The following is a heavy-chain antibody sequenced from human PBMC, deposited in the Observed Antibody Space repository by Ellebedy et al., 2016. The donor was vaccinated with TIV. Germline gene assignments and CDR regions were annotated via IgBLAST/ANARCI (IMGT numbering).Heavy chain of an antibody. Sequence: SGPTLVKPTQTLTLTCTFSGFLLSTSGMCVSWIRQPPGRALEWLARIDWDDDKYYNTSLKTRLAISKDTSKNQVVLTMTDVDPVDTATYYCARMGYSRGWRYYFDYWGQGTLVTVSS. V-gene: IGHV2-70*11. D-gene: IGHD6-19*01. CDR2: IDWDDDK. CDR1: GFLLSTSGMC. J-gene: IGHJ4*02. CDR3: ARMGYSRGWRYYFDY.